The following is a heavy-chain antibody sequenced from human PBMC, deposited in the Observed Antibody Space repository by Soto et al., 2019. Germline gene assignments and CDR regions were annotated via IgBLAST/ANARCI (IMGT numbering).Heavy chain of an antibody. D-gene: IGHD3-22*01. CDR1: GFTFSSYA. V-gene: IGHV3-23*01. CDR2: ISGSGGST. CDR3: ANGGESGSSGYYVMYDY. Sequence: GGSLRLSCAASGFTFSSYAMSWVRQAPGKGLEWVSAISGSGGSTYYADSVKGRFTISRDNSKNTLYLQMNSLRAEDTAVYYCANGGESGSSGYYVMYDYWGQGTLVTVSS. J-gene: IGHJ4*02.